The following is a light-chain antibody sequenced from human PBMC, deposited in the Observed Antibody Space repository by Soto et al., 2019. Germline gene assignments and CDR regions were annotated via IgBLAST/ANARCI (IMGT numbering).Light chain of an antibody. CDR3: YSAADNNQGV. CDR1: VLAKKY. CDR2: KDS. V-gene: IGLV3-27*01. Sequence: SYELTQPSSVSVSPGQTARITCSGDVLAKKYARWFQQKPGQAPGLVIYKDSERPSGIPERFSGASSGTTVTLTISGAQVEDEADYYCYSAADNNQGVFGGGTQLTVL. J-gene: IGLJ2*01.